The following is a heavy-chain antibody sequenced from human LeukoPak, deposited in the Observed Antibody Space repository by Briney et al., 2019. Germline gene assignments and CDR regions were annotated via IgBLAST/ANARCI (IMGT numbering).Heavy chain of an antibody. V-gene: IGHV5-51*01. CDR1: GYSFTSYW. J-gene: IGHJ4*02. D-gene: IGHD3-3*01. CDR2: IYPGDSDT. Sequence: GESLKISCKRSGYSFTSYWIGWVRQMPGEGLEWTGIIYPGDSDTRYSPSFQGQVTISADKSISTAYLQWSSLKASDTAMYYCARRHLSSGYLLNWGQGTLVTVSS. CDR3: ARRHLSSGYLLN.